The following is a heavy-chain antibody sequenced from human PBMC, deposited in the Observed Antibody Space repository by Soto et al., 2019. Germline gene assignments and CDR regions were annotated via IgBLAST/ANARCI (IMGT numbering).Heavy chain of an antibody. V-gene: IGHV1-46*01. J-gene: IGHJ4*02. D-gene: IGHD3-22*01. CDR1: GYTFTSYY. Sequence: GASVKVSCKASGYTFTSYYMHWVRQAPGQGLEWMGIINPSGGSTSYAQKFQGRVTMTRDTSTSTVYMELSSLRSEDTAVYYCARANYYDSSGYYYYFDYWGQGTLVTVSS. CDR3: ARANYYDSSGYYYYFDY. CDR2: INPSGGST.